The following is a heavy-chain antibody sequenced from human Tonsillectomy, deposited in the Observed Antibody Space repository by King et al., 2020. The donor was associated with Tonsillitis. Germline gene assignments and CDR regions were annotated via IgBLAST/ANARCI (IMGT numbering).Heavy chain of an antibody. CDR3: AKDLYITGTAFDY. V-gene: IGHV3-23*04. J-gene: IGHJ4*02. Sequence: VQLVESGGGLVQPGGSLRLSCAASGFTFSSYGMSWFRQAPGKGLEWFSGISGSVGSTYYADSVKGRFSISRDNSRDTLCLQMNSLRAEDTAVYYCAKDLYITGTAFDYWGQGTPVTVSS. D-gene: IGHD1-20*01. CDR1: GFTFSSYG. CDR2: ISGSVGST.